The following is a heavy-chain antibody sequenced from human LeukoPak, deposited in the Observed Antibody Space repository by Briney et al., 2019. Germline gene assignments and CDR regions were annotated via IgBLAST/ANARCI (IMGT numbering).Heavy chain of an antibody. Sequence: SETLSLTCTVSGYYISNSYYWGWIRQPPGEGLEWIGSIYYSGSTYYNPSLKSRVTISVDTSKNQFSLKLSSVTAADTAVYYCARDPWQSYSSSSSHWSQGTLVTVSS. CDR3: ARDPWQSYSSSSSH. CDR1: GYYISNSYY. D-gene: IGHD6-6*01. V-gene: IGHV4-38-2*02. CDR2: IYYSGST. J-gene: IGHJ4*02.